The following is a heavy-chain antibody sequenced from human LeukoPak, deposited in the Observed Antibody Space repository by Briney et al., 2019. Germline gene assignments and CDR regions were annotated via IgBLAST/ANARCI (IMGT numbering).Heavy chain of an antibody. CDR2: ISSNGGST. J-gene: IGHJ6*03. V-gene: IGHV3-64*01. CDR3: ARDAVRNYYYYYMDV. Sequence: GGSLRLSCAASGFTFSSYAMHWVRQAPGKGLEYVSAISSNGGSTYYANSVKGRFTISRDNSKNTLYLQMGSLRAEDMAVYYCARDAVRNYYYYYMDVWGKGTTVTVSS. CDR1: GFTFSSYA. D-gene: IGHD4-17*01.